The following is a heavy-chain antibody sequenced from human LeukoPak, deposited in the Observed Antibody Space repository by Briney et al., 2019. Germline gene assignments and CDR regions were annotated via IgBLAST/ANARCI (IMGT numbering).Heavy chain of an antibody. Sequence: QASETLSLTCAVSGYSISSGYYWGWIRQPPGKGLEWIGSIYHSGSTYYNPSLKSRVTISVDTSKNQFSLKLSSVTAADTAVYYCARQLSSYDFWSGYYKNWGRGTLVTVSS. V-gene: IGHV4-38-2*01. CDR1: GYSISSGYY. CDR2: IYHSGST. D-gene: IGHD3-3*01. J-gene: IGHJ4*02. CDR3: ARQLSSYDFWSGYYKN.